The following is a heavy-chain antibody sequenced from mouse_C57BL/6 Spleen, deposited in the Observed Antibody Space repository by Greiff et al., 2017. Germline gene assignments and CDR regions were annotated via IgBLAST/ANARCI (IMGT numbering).Heavy chain of an antibody. CDR2: IYPGDGDT. J-gene: IGHJ1*03. CDR3: AREGARYFDV. CDR1: GYAFSSSW. D-gene: IGHD6-1*01. V-gene: IGHV1-82*01. Sequence: QVQLKESGPELVKPGASVKISCKASGYAFSSSWMNWVKQRPGKGLEWIGRIYPGDGDTNYNGKFKGKATLTADKSSSTAYMQLSSLTSEDSAVYFCAREGARYFDVWGTGTTVTVSS.